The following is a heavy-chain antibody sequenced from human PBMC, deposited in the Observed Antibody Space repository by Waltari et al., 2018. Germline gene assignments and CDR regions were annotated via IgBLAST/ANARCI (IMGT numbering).Heavy chain of an antibody. CDR2: IYYSGST. J-gene: IGHJ4*02. CDR3: ARREGSLDY. V-gene: IGHV4-39*01. Sequence: QLQLQESGPGLVKPSETLSLTCTMSGDSTSSTKYHWGWIRQPPGKGLELIGTIYYSGSTYYNPSLKSRVSISIDTSKRQLSLRLTSGTPADTSIYYCARREGSLDYWGQGTLVTVSS. CDR1: GDSTSSTKYH. D-gene: IGHD3-10*01.